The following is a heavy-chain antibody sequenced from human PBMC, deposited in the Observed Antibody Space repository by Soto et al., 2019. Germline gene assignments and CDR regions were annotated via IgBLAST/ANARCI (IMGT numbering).Heavy chain of an antibody. J-gene: IGHJ4*02. CDR2: ISGSGGST. D-gene: IGHD2-2*01. V-gene: IGHV3-23*01. CDR1: GFTFSSYA. CDR3: AKHRLLGYCSSTSCSFDY. Sequence: GGSLRLSCAASGFTFSSYAMSWVRQAPGKGLEWGSAISGSGGSTYYADSVKGRFTISRDNSKNTLYLQMNSLRAEDTAVYSCAKHRLLGYCSSTSCSFDYWGQGTLVTVSS.